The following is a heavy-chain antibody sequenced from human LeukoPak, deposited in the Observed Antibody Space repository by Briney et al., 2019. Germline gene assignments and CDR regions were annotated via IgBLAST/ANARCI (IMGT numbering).Heavy chain of an antibody. Sequence: ASVEVSCKASGDTFSIDYMHWVRQAPGQGLEWMGIINPSGGSRSYAQKFQGRVTMTRDMSTSTAYMELSSLRSEDTAVYYCARSQYCTNGVCYTYAFDIWGQGTMVTVSS. CDR3: ARSQYCTNGVCYTYAFDI. V-gene: IGHV1-46*01. J-gene: IGHJ3*02. CDR1: GDTFSIDY. CDR2: INPSGGSR. D-gene: IGHD2-8*01.